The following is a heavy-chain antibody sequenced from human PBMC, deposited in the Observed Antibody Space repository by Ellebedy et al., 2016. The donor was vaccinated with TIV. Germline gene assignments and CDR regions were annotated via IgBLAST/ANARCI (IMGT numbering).Heavy chain of an antibody. V-gene: IGHV4-30-2*01. J-gene: IGHJ5*02. CDR2: FYHSGKT. CDR1: GDSISSGGYS. CDR3: ARVRNYYDSSGYYWPYNWFDP. Sequence: SETLSLXCVVSGDSISSGGYSWSWIRQPPGKGLEWIGYFYHSGKTYYNPSLKSRVTISVDRPKNQFSVRLNSVTAADTAVYYCARVRNYYDSSGYYWPYNWFDPWGQGTLVTVSS. D-gene: IGHD3-22*01.